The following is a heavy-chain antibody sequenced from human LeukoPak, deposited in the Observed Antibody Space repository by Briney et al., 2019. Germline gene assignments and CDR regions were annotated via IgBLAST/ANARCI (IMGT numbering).Heavy chain of an antibody. V-gene: IGHV6-1*01. CDR2: TYYRSKWYK. J-gene: IGHJ1*01. CDR3: ARGPSYFQH. CDR1: GDSVSSNSAT. Sequence: SQTLSLTCAISGDSVSSNSATWHWIRQSPSRGLEWLGRTYYRSKWYKYYAVSVKGRITINPDTSKNQFSLQLNSVTPEDTAVYYCARGPSYFQHWGQGTLVTVSS.